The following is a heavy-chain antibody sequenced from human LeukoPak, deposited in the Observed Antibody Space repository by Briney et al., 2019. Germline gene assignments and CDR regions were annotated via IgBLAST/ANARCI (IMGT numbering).Heavy chain of an antibody. CDR2: ISYDGSNK. Sequence: PGGSLRLSCAASGFTFSSYWMSWVRQAPGKGLEWVAVISYDGSNKYYADSVKGRFTISRDNSKNTLYLQMNSLRAEDTAVYYCAKDSRYSSSSNYYYYGMDVWGQGTTVTVSS. J-gene: IGHJ6*02. CDR1: GFTFSSYW. V-gene: IGHV3-30*18. CDR3: AKDSRYSSSSNYYYYGMDV. D-gene: IGHD6-6*01.